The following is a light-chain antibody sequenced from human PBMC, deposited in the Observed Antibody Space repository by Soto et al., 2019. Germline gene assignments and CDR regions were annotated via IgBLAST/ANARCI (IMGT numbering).Light chain of an antibody. Sequence: DIQMTQSPSTLSASVGDRVTITCRASQSISSWLAWYQQKPGKAPKLLIYDASSLESGVPSRFSGSGSGTDFSLTISSLQPEDFATYYCQQTDSFPYTFGRGTKVEIK. J-gene: IGKJ2*01. CDR2: DAS. CDR1: QSISSW. CDR3: QQTDSFPYT. V-gene: IGKV1-5*01.